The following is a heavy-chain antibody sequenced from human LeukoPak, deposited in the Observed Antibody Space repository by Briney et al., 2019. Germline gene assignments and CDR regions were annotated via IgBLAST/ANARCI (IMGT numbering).Heavy chain of an antibody. CDR2: IDPSGSST. J-gene: IGHJ4*02. CDR1: GYTFTSYY. Sequence: GASVKVSCKASGYTFTSYYMLWVRQAPGQGLEWMGRIDPSGSSTSYAQKFQGRVTMTRDTSTSTVYMELSSLRSEDTAVYYCARNSGSGFDYWGQGTLVTVSS. D-gene: IGHD2-15*01. CDR3: ARNSGSGFDY. V-gene: IGHV1-46*01.